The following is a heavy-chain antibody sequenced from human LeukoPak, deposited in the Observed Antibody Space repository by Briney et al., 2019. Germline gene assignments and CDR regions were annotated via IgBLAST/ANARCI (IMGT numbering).Heavy chain of an antibody. J-gene: IGHJ4*02. D-gene: IGHD3-10*01. CDR1: GFTFSSFW. CDR2: IFSDGSST. V-gene: IGHV3-74*01. CDR3: ARDRGYGSGSYFLYYFDY. Sequence: GGSLRLSCAASGFTFSSFWMHWVRQAPGKGLVWVSRIFSDGSSTSYADSVKGRFTISRDNAKNTLYLQMNSLRAEDTAVYYCARDRGYGSGSYFLYYFDYWGQGTLVTVSS.